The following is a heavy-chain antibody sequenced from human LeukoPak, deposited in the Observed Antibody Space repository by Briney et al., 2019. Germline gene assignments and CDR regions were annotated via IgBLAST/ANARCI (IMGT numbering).Heavy chain of an antibody. CDR3: ARAGRVTTTYWYFDL. CDR1: GFTFRSYA. Sequence: GRSLRLSCTASGFTFRSYAMHWVRRAPGKGLEWVAFISHDGTNKHYADSAKGRCTIARDNSKNTMYLQMNSLRGEDTAVYYCARAGRVTTTYWYFDLWGRGTLVTVSS. CDR2: ISHDGTNK. V-gene: IGHV3-30*03. J-gene: IGHJ2*01. D-gene: IGHD4-17*01.